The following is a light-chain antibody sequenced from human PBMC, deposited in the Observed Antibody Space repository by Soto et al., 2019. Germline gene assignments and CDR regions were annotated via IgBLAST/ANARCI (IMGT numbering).Light chain of an antibody. CDR1: SSNIGAGYD. CDR2: GNS. J-gene: IGLJ3*02. Sequence: QPVLTQPPSVSGAPGQRVTISCTGSSSNIGAGYDVYWYQQLPGTAPKVLIYGNSNRPSGVPDRFSGFKSGTSASLAITGLQAEDEADHHCQSYERSLSAWVFGGGTKLTVL. V-gene: IGLV1-40*01. CDR3: QSYERSLSAWV.